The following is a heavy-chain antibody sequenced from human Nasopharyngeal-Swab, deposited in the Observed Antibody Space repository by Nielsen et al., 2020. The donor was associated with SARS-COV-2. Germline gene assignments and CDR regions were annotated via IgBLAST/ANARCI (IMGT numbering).Heavy chain of an antibody. D-gene: IGHD6-13*01. V-gene: IGHV1-3*01. J-gene: IGHJ6*03. Sequence: WARQAPGQRHEWMGWINAGNGNTKYSQKFQGRVTITRDTSASTAYMELSSLRSEDTAVYYCASSTAAGTNYYYYYMDVWGKGTTVTVSS. CDR2: INAGNGNT. CDR3: ASSTAAGTNYYYYYMDV.